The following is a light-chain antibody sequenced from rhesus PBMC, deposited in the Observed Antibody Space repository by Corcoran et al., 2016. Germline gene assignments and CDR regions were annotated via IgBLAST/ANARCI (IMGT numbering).Light chain of an antibody. CDR3: YQHSSGLT. CDR1: HSVSNN. CDR2: GAS. Sequence: QVLLTQSPATLSLSPGESATLSCRASHSVSNNLAWYHQKPGQAPRLPIFGASSRAIGIPARFIGSGSGTDFSLTISSLDPEDVGVYYCYQHSSGLTFGQGTKVEIK. J-gene: IGKJ1*01. V-gene: IGKV3-10*01.